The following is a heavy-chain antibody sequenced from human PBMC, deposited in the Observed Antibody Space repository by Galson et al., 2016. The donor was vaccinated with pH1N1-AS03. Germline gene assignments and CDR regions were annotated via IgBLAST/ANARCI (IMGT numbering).Heavy chain of an antibody. V-gene: IGHV3-23*01. CDR3: VRRSPWGTVGTYYFGY. D-gene: IGHD4-23*01. CDR2: ISASGGDT. Sequence: SLRLSCAASGFPFSTYAMSWVRQAQGMGLEWVSSISASGGDTYYADSVKGRCTISRDNSRNNVSLQNNSLRDEDTAVYYCVRRSPWGTVGTYYFGYWGQGTLVTVSS. J-gene: IGHJ4*02. CDR1: GFPFSTYA.